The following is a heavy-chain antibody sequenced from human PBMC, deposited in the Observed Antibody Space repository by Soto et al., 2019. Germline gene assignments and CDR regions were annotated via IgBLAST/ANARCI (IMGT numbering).Heavy chain of an antibody. D-gene: IGHD3-3*01. J-gene: IGHJ5*02. V-gene: IGHV4-39*01. Sequence: SATLSLTCTVSGGSISSSSYYWGWIRQPPGKGLEWIGSIYYSGSTYYNPSLKSRVTISVDTSKNQFSLKLSSVTAADTAVYYCARQSGWDFWSGYTTSFDPWGQGTLVTVSS. CDR2: IYYSGST. CDR1: GGSISSSSYY. CDR3: ARQSGWDFWSGYTTSFDP.